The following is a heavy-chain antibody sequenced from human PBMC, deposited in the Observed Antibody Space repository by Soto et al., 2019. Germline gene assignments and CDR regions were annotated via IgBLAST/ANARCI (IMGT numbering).Heavy chain of an antibody. V-gene: IGHV3-21*02. CDR3: ARVSPAAQYYYYCMDV. CDR2: ISTSSTYI. CDR1: GFTFSNYN. J-gene: IGHJ6*03. Sequence: EVQLEESGGGLVKPGGSLRLSCAASGFTFSNYNMNWVRQAPGKGLEWVSSISTSSTYIYYADSVKGRFTISRDNAKNSLSLQMNSLRVEDTAVYFCARVSPAAQYYYYCMDVWGTGTTVTVSS.